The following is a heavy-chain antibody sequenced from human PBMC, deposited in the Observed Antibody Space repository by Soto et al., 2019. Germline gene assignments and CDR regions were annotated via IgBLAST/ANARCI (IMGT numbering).Heavy chain of an antibody. D-gene: IGHD3-22*01. J-gene: IGHJ6*02. CDR1: GFTFSSYS. Sequence: EVQLVESGGGLVKPGGSLRLSCAASGFTFSSYSMNWVRQAPGKGLEWVSSISSSSSYIYYADSVKGRFTISRDNAKNSLCVQMNSLRAEDAAVYYCARDLGNYYGSSGYYYYYYGMDVWGRGTTVTFSS. V-gene: IGHV3-21*01. CDR3: ARDLGNYYGSSGYYYYYYGMDV. CDR2: ISSSSSYI.